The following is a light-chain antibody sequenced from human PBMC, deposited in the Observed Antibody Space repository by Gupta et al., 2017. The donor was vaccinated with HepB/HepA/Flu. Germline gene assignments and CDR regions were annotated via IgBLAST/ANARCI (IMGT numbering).Light chain of an antibody. CDR1: QSVSSD. V-gene: IGKV3-15*01. Sequence: EIAITHSPATLSVSPGERATLSCRASQSVSSDLAWYQQKPGQAPRLLIFGASTRATGIPARFSGSGSGTDFTLTISSLQSEDFAVYYCQQDDTWPNTFGQGTQLEIK. CDR2: GAS. J-gene: IGKJ5*01. CDR3: QQDDTWPNT.